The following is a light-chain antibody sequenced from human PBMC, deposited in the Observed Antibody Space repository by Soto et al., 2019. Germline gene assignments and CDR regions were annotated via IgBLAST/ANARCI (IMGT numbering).Light chain of an antibody. CDR1: QTVRNNY. V-gene: IGKV3-20*01. CDR2: DAS. CDR3: QQYNSYSRT. Sequence: EIVLTQSPGTLSLSPGERATLSCRASQTVRNNYLAWYQQKPGQAPRLLIYDASSRATGIPDRFSGSGSGTEFTLTISSLQPDDFATYYCQQYNSYSRTFGQGTKVDIK. J-gene: IGKJ1*01.